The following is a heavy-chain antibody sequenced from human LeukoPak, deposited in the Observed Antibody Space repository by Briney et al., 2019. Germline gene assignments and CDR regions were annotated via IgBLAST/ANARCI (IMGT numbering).Heavy chain of an antibody. V-gene: IGHV3-23*01. CDR3: AKYFSQWLLLYDAFDI. J-gene: IGHJ3*02. Sequence: GGSLRLSCAASGFTFSSYAMSWVRQAPGKGLEWVSAISGSGGSTYYADSVKGRFTISRDNSKNTLYLQMNSLRAEDTAVYYCAKYFSQWLLLYDAFDIWGQGTMVTVSS. CDR2: ISGSGGST. CDR1: GFTFSSYA. D-gene: IGHD3-22*01.